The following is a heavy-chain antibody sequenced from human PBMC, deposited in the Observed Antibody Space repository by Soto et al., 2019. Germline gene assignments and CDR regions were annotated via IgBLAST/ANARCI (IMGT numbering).Heavy chain of an antibody. D-gene: IGHD4-17*01. V-gene: IGHV1-3*01. CDR2: INAGNGNT. CDR3: AREGACGERRAPYGDCQTIGY. Sequence: ASVKVSCKASGYTFTSYAMHWVRQAPGQRLEWMGWINAGNGNTKYSQKFQGRVTITRDTSASTAYMELSSLRSEDTAVYYCAREGACGERRAPYGDCQTIGYWGQGTLVTVSS. J-gene: IGHJ4*02. CDR1: GYTFTSYA.